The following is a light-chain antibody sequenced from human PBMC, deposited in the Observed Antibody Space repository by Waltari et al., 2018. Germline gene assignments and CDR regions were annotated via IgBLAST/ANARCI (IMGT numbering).Light chain of an antibody. CDR2: KAS. Sequence: DIQMTQSPSTLSASVADRVTITCRASQSISTWLAWYQHKPGKAPKLLIYKASTLETGVPSRFSGSGSWTQFTLTSSSLQPDDFATYYCQQYNSYSREYTFGQGTKLEI. CDR3: QQYNSYSREYT. V-gene: IGKV1-5*03. CDR1: QSISTW. J-gene: IGKJ2*01.